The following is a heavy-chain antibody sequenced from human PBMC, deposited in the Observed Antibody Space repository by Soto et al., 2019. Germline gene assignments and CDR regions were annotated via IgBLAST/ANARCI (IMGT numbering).Heavy chain of an antibody. Sequence: PSETLSLTCAVPGGSISSSNWWSWVRQPPGKGLEWIGEIYHSGSTNYNPSLKSRVTISVDKSKNQFSLKLSSVTAADTAVYYCARISGSYYDRYYYYYGMDVWGQGTTVTVSS. V-gene: IGHV4-4*02. CDR3: ARISGSYYDRYYYYYGMDV. J-gene: IGHJ6*02. CDR2: IYHSGST. D-gene: IGHD1-26*01. CDR1: GGSISSSNW.